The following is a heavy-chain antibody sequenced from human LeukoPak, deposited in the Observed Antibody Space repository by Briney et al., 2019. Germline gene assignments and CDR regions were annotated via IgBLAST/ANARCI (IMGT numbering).Heavy chain of an antibody. CDR2: IYYSGST. CDR1: GGSISSYY. V-gene: IGHV4-59*01. Sequence: SETLSLTCTVSGGSISSYYWSWIRQPPGKGLEWIGYIYYSGSTNYNPSLKSRVTISVDTSKNQFSLKLSSVTAADTAVYYCARSLMITFGGVTVDAFDIWGQGTMVTVSS. CDR3: ARSLMITFGGVTVDAFDI. D-gene: IGHD3-16*02. J-gene: IGHJ3*02.